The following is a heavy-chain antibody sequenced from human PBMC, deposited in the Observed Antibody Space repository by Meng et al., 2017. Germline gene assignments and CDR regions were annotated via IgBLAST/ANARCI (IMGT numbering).Heavy chain of an antibody. V-gene: IGHV1-3*01. CDR1: GYTFTSYA. CDR3: ATDGQDSSGYYSWYFDL. J-gene: IGHJ2*01. Sequence: VQLVQSGAEVKKPGASVKVSCKASGYTFTSYAMHWVRQAPGQRLEWMGWINAGNGNTKYSQKFQGRVTITRETSASTAYMELSSLRSEDTAVYYCATDGQDSSGYYSWYFDLWGRGTLVTVSS. D-gene: IGHD3-22*01. CDR2: INAGNGNT.